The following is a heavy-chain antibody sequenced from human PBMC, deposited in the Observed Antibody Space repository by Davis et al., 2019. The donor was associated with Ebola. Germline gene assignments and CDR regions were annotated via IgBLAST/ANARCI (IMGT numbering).Heavy chain of an antibody. D-gene: IGHD2-2*01. CDR3: AREGVVPAAVYYYYYMDV. Sequence: ASVKVSCKTSGYTFTSYTINWVRQAPGQGLEWMGWINPNSGGTNYAQKFQGRVTMTRDPSISTAYMELSRLRSDDTAVYYCAREGVVPAAVYYYYYMDVWGKGTTVTVSS. CDR1: GYTFTSYT. V-gene: IGHV1-2*02. J-gene: IGHJ6*03. CDR2: INPNSGGT.